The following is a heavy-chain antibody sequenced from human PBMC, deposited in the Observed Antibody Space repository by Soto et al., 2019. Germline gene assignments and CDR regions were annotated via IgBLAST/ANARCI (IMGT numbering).Heavy chain of an antibody. Sequence: PGGSLRLSCAASGFTFSSYGMHWVRQAPGKGLEWVAVISYDGSNKYYADSVKGRFTISRDNSKNTLYLQMNSLRAEDTAVYYCAKDWGRAVADDPIYYYYGMDVWGQGTTVTVS. CDR2: ISYDGSNK. V-gene: IGHV3-30*18. J-gene: IGHJ6*02. CDR1: GFTFSSYG. D-gene: IGHD6-19*01. CDR3: AKDWGRAVADDPIYYYYGMDV.